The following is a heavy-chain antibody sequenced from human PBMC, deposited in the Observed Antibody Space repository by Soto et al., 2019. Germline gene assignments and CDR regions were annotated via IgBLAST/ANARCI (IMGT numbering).Heavy chain of an antibody. CDR2: IYPGDSDT. J-gene: IGHJ6*02. Sequence: GESLKISCQGSGYAFSSYWIAWVRQMPGKGLEWMGIIYPGDSDTRYSPSFQGQVTISADKSITTTYLQWSSLKASDTAIYYCAASIFYYGMDVWGQGTTVTVSS. V-gene: IGHV5-51*01. CDR3: AASIFYYGMDV. CDR1: GYAFSSYW.